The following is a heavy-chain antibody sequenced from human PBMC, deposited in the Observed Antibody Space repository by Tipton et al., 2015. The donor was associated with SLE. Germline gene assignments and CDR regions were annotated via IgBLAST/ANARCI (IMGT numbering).Heavy chain of an antibody. D-gene: IGHD4-23*01. CDR2: IYYSGST. V-gene: IGHV4-59*12. CDR1: GGSISSYY. J-gene: IGHJ4*02. CDR3: ARGKVYGGGVFFDY. Sequence: TLSLTCTVSGGSISSYYWSWIRQPPGKGLEWIGYIYYSGSTNYNPSLKSRVTISVDTSKNQFSLKLSSVTAADTAVYYCARGKVYGGGVFFDYWGQGTLVTVSS.